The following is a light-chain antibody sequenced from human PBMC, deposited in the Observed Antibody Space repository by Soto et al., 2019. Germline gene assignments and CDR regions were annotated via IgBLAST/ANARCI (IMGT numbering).Light chain of an antibody. Sequence: QSVLTQPPSVSGSPGQSVTISCTGTSSDVGSYNGVSWYQQPPGTAPNLMIYDVSNRPSGVPDRFSGSKSGNTASLTISGLQAEDEGDYYCSSYTSSSNYVFGTGTKVTVL. CDR1: SSDVGSYNG. J-gene: IGLJ1*01. V-gene: IGLV2-18*02. CDR2: DVS. CDR3: SSYTSSSNYV.